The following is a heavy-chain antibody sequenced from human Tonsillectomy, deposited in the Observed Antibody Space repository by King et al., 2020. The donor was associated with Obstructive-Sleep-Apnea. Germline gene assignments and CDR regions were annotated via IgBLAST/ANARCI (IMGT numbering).Heavy chain of an antibody. V-gene: IGHV3-30*18. J-gene: IGHJ4*02. Sequence: VQLVESGGGVVQPGRSLRLSCAASGFTFSSYGMHWVRQAPGKGLEWVAVISYDGSNKYHADSVKGRFTISRDNSKNTLYLQMNSLRAEDTAVYYCAKDRYSSSWYPFDYWGQGTLVTVSS. CDR2: ISYDGSNK. D-gene: IGHD6-13*01. CDR3: AKDRYSSSWYPFDY. CDR1: GFTFSSYG.